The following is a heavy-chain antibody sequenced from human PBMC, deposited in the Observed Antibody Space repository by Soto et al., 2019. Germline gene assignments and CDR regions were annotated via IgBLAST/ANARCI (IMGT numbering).Heavy chain of an antibody. D-gene: IGHD6-13*01. V-gene: IGHV1-69*12. CDR2: IIPIFGTA. CDR1: GGTFSSYA. CDR3: AREGSSWSGGVDY. Sequence: QDQLVQSGAEVKKPGSSVKVSCKASGGTFSSYAISWVRQATGEGREWMGGIIPIFGTANYAQKFQGRVTITADESTSTAYMELSSLRSEDTAVYYCAREGSSWSGGVDYCRQGTLVTVSS. J-gene: IGHJ4*02.